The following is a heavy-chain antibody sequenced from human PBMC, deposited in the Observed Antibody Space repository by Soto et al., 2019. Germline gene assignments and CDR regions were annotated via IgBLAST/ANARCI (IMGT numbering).Heavy chain of an antibody. Sequence: QVTLKESGPVLVKPTETLTLTCTVSGFSLNNPRMGVSWIRQPPGKAMEWLAHIFSNDETSYNTSLNTRINISKDTSKRQVVLTMTNMDPVDTGTYYCARVTVVGGISRKVYGMDVWGHGTTVTVSS. V-gene: IGHV2-26*01. CDR1: GFSLNNPRMG. CDR3: ARVTVVGGISRKVYGMDV. J-gene: IGHJ6*02. D-gene: IGHD3-3*01. CDR2: IFSNDET.